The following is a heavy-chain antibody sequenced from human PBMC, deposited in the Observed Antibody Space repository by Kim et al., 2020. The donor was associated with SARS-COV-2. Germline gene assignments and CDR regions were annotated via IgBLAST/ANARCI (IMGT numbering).Heavy chain of an antibody. CDR2: MNPNSGNT. D-gene: IGHD3-3*01. Sequence: ASVKVSCKASGYTFTSYDINWVRQATGQGLEWMGWMNPNSGNTGYAQKFQGRVTMTRNTSISTAYMELSSLRSEDTAVYYCARGGTGSGGFLEWLPITYYYYYGMDVWGQGTTVTVSS. V-gene: IGHV1-8*01. CDR1: GYTFTSYD. CDR3: ARGGTGSGGFLEWLPITYYYYYGMDV. J-gene: IGHJ6*02.